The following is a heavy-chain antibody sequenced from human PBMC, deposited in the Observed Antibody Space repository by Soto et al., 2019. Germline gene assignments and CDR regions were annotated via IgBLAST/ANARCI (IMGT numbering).Heavy chain of an antibody. J-gene: IGHJ5*02. CDR3: ARRGRESANWFDP. CDR1: GGNFNSYA. CDR2: IIPMSGIP. D-gene: IGHD3-10*01. V-gene: IGHV1-69*17. Sequence: QVQLVQSGAEVKKPGSSVKVSCKASGGNFNSYAISWVRQAPGQGPEWMGGIIPMSGIPNYAQKFQGRVTITADKSTNTVYVEVTNLRYEDMAVYYCARRGRESANWFDPWGQGTLVTVSS.